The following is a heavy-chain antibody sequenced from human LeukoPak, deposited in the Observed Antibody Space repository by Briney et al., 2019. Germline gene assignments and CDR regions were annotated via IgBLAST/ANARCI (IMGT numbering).Heavy chain of an antibody. D-gene: IGHD6-13*01. J-gene: IGHJ3*02. CDR2: INHSGST. Sequence: SETLSLTCAVYGGSFSGYYWSWIRQPPGKGLEWIGEINHSGSTNYNPSLKSRVTISVDTSKNQFSLKLSSVTAADTAVYYCARAGYSSSWYREDAFDIWGQGTMVTVSS. V-gene: IGHV4-34*01. CDR3: ARAGYSSSWYREDAFDI. CDR1: GGSFSGYY.